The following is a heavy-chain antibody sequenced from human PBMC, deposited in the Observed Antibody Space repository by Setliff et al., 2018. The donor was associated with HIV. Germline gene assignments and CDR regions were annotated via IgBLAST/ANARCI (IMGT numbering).Heavy chain of an antibody. CDR1: GGSLSSSNYY. Sequence: SETLSLTCTVSGGSLSSSNYYCGWIRQPPGKGLEWIGGIYYSGNTYYNPSLKSRVTISGDTSKKQFSLKLRAVTAADSAVYYCARQGRPGDFDSWGQGTLVTVSS. CDR3: ARQGRPGDFDS. J-gene: IGHJ4*02. D-gene: IGHD7-27*01. CDR2: IYYSGNT. V-gene: IGHV4-39*01.